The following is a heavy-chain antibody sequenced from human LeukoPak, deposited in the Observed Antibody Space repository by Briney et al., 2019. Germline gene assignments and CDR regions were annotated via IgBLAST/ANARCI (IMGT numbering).Heavy chain of an antibody. CDR1: GGTFSSYA. D-gene: IGHD3-22*01. Sequence: SVKVSCKASGGTFSSYAISWVGQAPGQGLKWMGGIIPIFGTANYAQKFQGRVTITADESTSTAYMELSSLRSEDTAVYYCGWGSSGYYLDYWGQGTLVTVSS. CDR2: IIPIFGTA. J-gene: IGHJ4*02. V-gene: IGHV1-69*13. CDR3: GWGSSGYYLDY.